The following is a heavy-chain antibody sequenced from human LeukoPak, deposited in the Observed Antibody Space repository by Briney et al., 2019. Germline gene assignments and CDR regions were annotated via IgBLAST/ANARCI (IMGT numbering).Heavy chain of an antibody. J-gene: IGHJ5*02. V-gene: IGHV4-39*01. CDR3: ARLSRVAGRLNGIDP. CDR1: GGSISSSSYY. D-gene: IGHD6-19*01. Sequence: SETLSLTCTVSGGSISSSSYYWGWIRQPPGKGLEWIGTISYSGSTYYNPSLKSRVIISVDTSKNQFSLKVSSVTAADTAVYYCARLSRVAGRLNGIDPWGQRILVTVSS. CDR2: ISYSGST.